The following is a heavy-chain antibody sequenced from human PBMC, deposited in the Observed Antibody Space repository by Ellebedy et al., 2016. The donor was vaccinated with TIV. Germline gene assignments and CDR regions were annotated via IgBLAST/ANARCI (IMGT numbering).Heavy chain of an antibody. J-gene: IGHJ4*02. CDR2: TYYRSKWYN. CDR3: ASWNFDY. CDR1: GDSVSSNNAV. D-gene: IGHD1-1*01. V-gene: IGHV6-1*01. Sequence: SQTLSLTCAISGDSVSSNNAVWNWIRQSPSRGLEWLGRTYYRSKWYNDYAVSVKSRITINPDTSKNQFSLHLNSVTPEDTAVYYCASWNFDYWGQGTLVTVSS.